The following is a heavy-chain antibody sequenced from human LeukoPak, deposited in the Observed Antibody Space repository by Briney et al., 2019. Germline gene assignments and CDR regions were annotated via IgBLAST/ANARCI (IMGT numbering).Heavy chain of an antibody. CDR1: GFTFSSYA. CDR3: ASLYQGAFDI. D-gene: IGHD3-16*01. Sequence: PGESLRLSCAASGFTFSSYAMHWVRQAPGKGLEWVAVISYDGSNKYYADSVKGRFTISRDNSKNTLYLQMNSLRAEDTAVYYCASLYQGAFDIWGQGTMVTVSS. V-gene: IGHV3-30-3*01. CDR2: ISYDGSNK. J-gene: IGHJ3*02.